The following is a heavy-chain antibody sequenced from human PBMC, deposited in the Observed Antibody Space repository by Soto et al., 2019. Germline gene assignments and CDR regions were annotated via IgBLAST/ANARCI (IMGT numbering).Heavy chain of an antibody. CDR2: ISYDGSNK. Sequence: QVQLVESGGGVVQPGRSLRLSCAASGFTFSSYAMHWVRQAPGKGLEWVAVISYDGSNKYYADSVKGRFTISRDNSKNTLYLQMNSLRAEDTAVYYCVGEYLYYYYYGMDVWGQGTTVTVSS. CDR3: VGEYLYYYYYGMDV. CDR1: GFTFSSYA. V-gene: IGHV3-30-3*01. J-gene: IGHJ6*02.